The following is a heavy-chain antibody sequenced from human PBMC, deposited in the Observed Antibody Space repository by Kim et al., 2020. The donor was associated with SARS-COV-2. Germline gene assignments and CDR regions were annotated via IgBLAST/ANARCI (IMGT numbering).Heavy chain of an antibody. V-gene: IGHV3-66*01. J-gene: IGHJ6*02. CDR3: ARALWFGELYGMDV. D-gene: IGHD3-10*01. Sequence: AESVKGRFNITIDNDKNTLYLQMNSLRAEDTAVYYCARALWFGELYGMDVWGQGTTVTVSS.